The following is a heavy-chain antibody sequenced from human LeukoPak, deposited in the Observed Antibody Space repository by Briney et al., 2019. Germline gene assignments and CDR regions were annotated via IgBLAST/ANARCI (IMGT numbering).Heavy chain of an antibody. J-gene: IGHJ4*02. CDR2: ISYDGSNK. V-gene: IGHV3-30-3*01. CDR1: GLTFSSYA. D-gene: IGHD5-12*01. Sequence: GGSLRLSCAATGLTFSSYAMHWVRQAPGKGLEWVAVISYDGSNKYYADSVKGRFTISRDNSKNTLYLQMNSLRAEDTAVYYCARDRGYVLDYWGQGTLVTVSS. CDR3: ARDRGYVLDY.